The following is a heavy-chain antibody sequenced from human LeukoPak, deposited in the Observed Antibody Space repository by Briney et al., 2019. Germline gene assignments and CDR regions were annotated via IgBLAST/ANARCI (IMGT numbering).Heavy chain of an antibody. CDR1: GFTVSSSY. CDR3: AREKYSSSWYPNWFDP. Sequence: GGSLRLSCAASGFTVSSSYMSWVRQAPGKGLEWVSVIYSGGSTYYADSEKGRFTISRDNSKNTLYLQMNSLRAEDTAVYYCAREKYSSSWYPNWFDPWGQGTLVTVSS. J-gene: IGHJ5*02. V-gene: IGHV3-66*02. D-gene: IGHD6-13*01. CDR2: IYSGGST.